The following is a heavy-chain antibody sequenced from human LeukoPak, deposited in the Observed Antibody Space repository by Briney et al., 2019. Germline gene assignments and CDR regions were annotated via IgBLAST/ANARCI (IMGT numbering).Heavy chain of an antibody. CDR2: ISSGNHM. D-gene: IGHD5-12*01. Sequence: GGSLRLSCVASGFTFTSYAMNWVRQAPGKGLEWVSSISSGNHMYYADSVKGRFTISRDNAKNSLYLQMNSLRAEDTALYFCAKDAWRRVFYYGLDVWGQGTSVAVSS. CDR3: AKDAWRRVFYYGLDV. CDR1: GFTFTSYA. J-gene: IGHJ6*02. V-gene: IGHV3-69-1*01.